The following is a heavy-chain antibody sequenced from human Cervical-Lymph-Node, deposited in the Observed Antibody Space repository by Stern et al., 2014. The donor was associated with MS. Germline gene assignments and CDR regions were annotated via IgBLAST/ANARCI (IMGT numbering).Heavy chain of an antibody. J-gene: IGHJ4*02. D-gene: IGHD1-26*01. Sequence: QVQLVQSGAEVKRPGAWVKVSCKASGFDSTTFGFFWVRQAPGQGLEWVGGISVYTDDRHAAQRFQDRVTVSADTSTNTVYMELRELTSDDTAVYFCARVNSVVGATDFDLWGQGTLVTVSS. CDR2: ISVYTDDR. CDR1: GFDSTTFG. V-gene: IGHV1-18*04. CDR3: ARVNSVVGATDFDL.